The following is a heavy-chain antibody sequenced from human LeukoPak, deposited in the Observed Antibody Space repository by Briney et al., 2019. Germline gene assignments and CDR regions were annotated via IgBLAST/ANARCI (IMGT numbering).Heavy chain of an antibody. V-gene: IGHV3-74*01. CDR3: ATKQWLASQTDS. Sequence: GRSLRLSCAPSVFTFSKYWMLAGPQAPRNGRKSASRIKTDRTVTTYADYVKGRLTVSRDNADNRMSLQTNSVRDEDTAVYYCATKQWLASQTDSWGQGTPVTVSS. CDR1: VFTFSKYW. D-gene: IGHD6-19*01. J-gene: IGHJ4*02. CDR2: IKTDRTVT.